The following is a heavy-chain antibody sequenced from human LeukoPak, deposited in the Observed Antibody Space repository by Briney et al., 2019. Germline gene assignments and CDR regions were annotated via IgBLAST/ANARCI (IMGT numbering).Heavy chain of an antibody. Sequence: GGSLRLSCAASGFTFSSYAMSWVRQAPGKGLEWVSVIYSGGSTYYADSVKGRFTISRHNSKNTLYLQMNSLRAEDTAMYYCARDLRIRGMDVWGQGTTVTVSS. D-gene: IGHD3-10*01. CDR1: GFTFSSYA. J-gene: IGHJ6*02. CDR3: ARDLRIRGMDV. CDR2: IYSGGST. V-gene: IGHV3-53*04.